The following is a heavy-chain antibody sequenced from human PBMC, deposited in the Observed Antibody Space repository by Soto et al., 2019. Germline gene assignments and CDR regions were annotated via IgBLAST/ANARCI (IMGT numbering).Heavy chain of an antibody. Sequence: GESLKISCKGSGYSFTSYWISWVRQMPGKGLEWMGRIDPSDSYTNYSPSFQGHVTISANKSISTAYLQWSSLKASDTAMYYCANIPAAGTSYYYYYGMDVWGQGTTVTVSS. CDR3: ANIPAAGTSYYYYYGMDV. J-gene: IGHJ6*02. CDR2: IDPSDSYT. CDR1: GYSFTSYW. V-gene: IGHV5-10-1*01. D-gene: IGHD6-13*01.